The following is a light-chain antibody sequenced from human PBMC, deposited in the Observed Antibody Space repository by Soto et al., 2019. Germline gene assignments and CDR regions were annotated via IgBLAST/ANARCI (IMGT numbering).Light chain of an antibody. V-gene: IGKV3-11*01. Sequence: EIVLTQSPATLSLSPGERATLSCRASQSVSTYLGWYQQKPGQAPRLLIYDASNRASGIPARFSGSGSGTDVTLTISSLEHADFAVYYCHQRSNWPPYTFGQGTKVEIK. CDR1: QSVSTY. CDR2: DAS. J-gene: IGKJ2*01. CDR3: HQRSNWPPYT.